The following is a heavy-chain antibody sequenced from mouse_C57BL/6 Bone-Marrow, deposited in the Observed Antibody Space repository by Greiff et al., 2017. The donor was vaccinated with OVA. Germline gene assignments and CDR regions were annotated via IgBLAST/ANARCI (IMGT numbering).Heavy chain of an antibody. J-gene: IGHJ3*01. CDR1: GYSFTDYN. Sequence: VQLQQSGPELVKPGASVKISCKASGYSFTDYNMNWVQQSTGKSLEWIGVINPSYGTTSYNQKFKGKATLTVDKSSSTAYMQLNSLTSEDSAVYYCAREGYDGYYVDYWGQGTLVTVSA. V-gene: IGHV1-39*01. CDR3: AREGYDGYYVDY. D-gene: IGHD2-3*01. CDR2: INPSYGTT.